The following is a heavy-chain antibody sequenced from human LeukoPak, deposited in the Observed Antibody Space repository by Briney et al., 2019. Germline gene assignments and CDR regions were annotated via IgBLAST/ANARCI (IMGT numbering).Heavy chain of an antibody. Sequence: PGGSLRLSCAASGFTFSSYAMSWVRQAPGKGLEWVANIKQDGSEKYYVDSVKGRFTISRDNAKNSLYLQMNSLRAEDTAVYYCARDEPVAVAGYDYWGQGTLVTVSS. CDR2: IKQDGSEK. CDR1: GFTFSSYA. CDR3: ARDEPVAVAGYDY. J-gene: IGHJ4*02. D-gene: IGHD6-19*01. V-gene: IGHV3-7*01.